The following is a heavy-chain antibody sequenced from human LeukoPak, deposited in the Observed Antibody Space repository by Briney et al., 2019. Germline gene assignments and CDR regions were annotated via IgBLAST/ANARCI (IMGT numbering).Heavy chain of an antibody. CDR3: ARKEPSGRCFDY. CDR2: ISSGGRTI. CDR1: GFTFSDYY. V-gene: IGHV3-11*01. D-gene: IGHD1-14*01. J-gene: IGHJ4*02. Sequence: GWALTLSCAVSGFTFSDYYMSWFRQAPGKGLDGVSYISSGGRTISHADSVKGRFPISRDNAETSLYLQMNSLRAEDTAVYYCARKEPSGRCFDYWGQGTLVTVSS.